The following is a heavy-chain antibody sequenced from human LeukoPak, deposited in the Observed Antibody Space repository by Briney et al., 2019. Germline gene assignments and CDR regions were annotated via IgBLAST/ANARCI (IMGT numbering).Heavy chain of an antibody. Sequence: PSETLSLTCAVSGGSISSSNWWSWVRQPPRKGLEWMGEIYHSGSTNYNPSLKSRVTISVDKSKNQFSLKLSSVTAADTAVYYCARDPGVRGVIFAHGAFDIWGQGTMVTVSS. D-gene: IGHD3-10*01. J-gene: IGHJ3*02. CDR3: ARDPGVRGVIFAHGAFDI. V-gene: IGHV4-4*02. CDR2: IYHSGST. CDR1: GGSISSSNW.